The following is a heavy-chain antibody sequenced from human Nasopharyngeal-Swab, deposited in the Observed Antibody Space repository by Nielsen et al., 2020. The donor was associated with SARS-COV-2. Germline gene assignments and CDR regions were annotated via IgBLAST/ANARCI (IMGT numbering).Heavy chain of an antibody. CDR3: AKPRLAYYYYGMDV. V-gene: IGHV3-23*01. CDR1: GFTFRSYA. CDR2: ISGSDHTT. J-gene: IGHJ6*02. Sequence: GESLKISCAASGFTFRSYAISWVRQAPGKGLEWVSVISGSDHTTYYADSVKGRFTISRDNSKNTVNLQMNSLRAEDTAMYYCAKPRLAYYYYGMDVWGQGTTVTVSS.